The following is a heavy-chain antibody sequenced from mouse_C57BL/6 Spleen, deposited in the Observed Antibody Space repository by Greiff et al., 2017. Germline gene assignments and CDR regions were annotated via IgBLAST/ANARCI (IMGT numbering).Heavy chain of an antibody. CDR3: AIDDYDGFAY. J-gene: IGHJ3*01. CDR2: IWTGGGT. CDR1: GFSLTSYA. Sequence: VKLMESGPGLVAPSQCLSITCTVSGFSLTSYAISWVRQPPGKGLEWLGVIWTGGGTNYNSALKSRLSISKDNSKSQVFLKMNSLQTDDTARYYSAIDDYDGFAYWGQGTLVSVSA. D-gene: IGHD2-4*01. V-gene: IGHV2-9-1*01.